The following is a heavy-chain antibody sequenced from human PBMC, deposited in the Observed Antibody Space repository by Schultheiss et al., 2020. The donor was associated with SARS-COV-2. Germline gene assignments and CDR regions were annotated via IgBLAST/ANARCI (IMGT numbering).Heavy chain of an antibody. Sequence: SETLSLTCTVSGGSISSGGYYWSWIRQPPGKGLEWIGYIYYSGSTNYNPSLKSRVTISVDTSKNQFSLKLSSVTAADTAVYYCARWVVRQWLVPDDYWGQGTLVTVSS. V-gene: IGHV4-61*08. CDR3: ARWVVRQWLVPDDY. D-gene: IGHD6-19*01. CDR1: GGSISSGGYY. J-gene: IGHJ4*02. CDR2: IYYSGST.